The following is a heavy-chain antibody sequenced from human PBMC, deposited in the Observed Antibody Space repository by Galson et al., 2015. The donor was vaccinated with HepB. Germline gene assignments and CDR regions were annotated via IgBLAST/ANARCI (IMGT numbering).Heavy chain of an antibody. J-gene: IGHJ2*01. V-gene: IGHV3-64D*06. CDR2: ISSNGGST. D-gene: IGHD3-22*01. CDR3: VKGSNYYYDSSGYPHWYFDL. Sequence: SLRLSCAASGFTFSSYAMHWVRQAPGKGLEYVSAISSNGGSTYYADSVKGRFTISRDNSKNTLYLQMSSLRAEDTAVYYCVKGSNYYYDSSGYPHWYFDLWGRGTLVTVSS. CDR1: GFTFSSYA.